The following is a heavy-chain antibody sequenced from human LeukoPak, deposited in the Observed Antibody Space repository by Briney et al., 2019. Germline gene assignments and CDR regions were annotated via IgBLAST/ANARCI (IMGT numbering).Heavy chain of an antibody. CDR1: GFTFSSYS. D-gene: IGHD2-2*01. V-gene: IGHV3-21*01. J-gene: IGHJ6*03. Sequence: GGSLRLSCEASGFTFSSYSMNWVRQAPGKGLEWVSSISSSSSYIYYADSVKGRFTISRDNAKNSLYLQMNSLRAEDTAVYYCARSVVPAADTNKYYYYYMDVWGKGTTVTVSS. CDR3: ARSVVPAADTNKYYYYYMDV. CDR2: ISSSSSYI.